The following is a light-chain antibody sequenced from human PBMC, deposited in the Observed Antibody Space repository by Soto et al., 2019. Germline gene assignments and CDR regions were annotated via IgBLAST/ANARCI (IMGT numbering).Light chain of an antibody. J-gene: IGLJ1*01. CDR1: SSDVGSYNL. CDR3: CSYAGSSTYV. V-gene: IGLV2-23*01. CDR2: EGS. Sequence: SVLTHPASVSGSPRQSITISYTGTSSDVGSYNLVPWYQQHPGKAPKLMIYEGSKRPSGVSNRFSGSKSGNTASLTISGLQAEDEADYYCCSYAGSSTYVFGTGTKATVL.